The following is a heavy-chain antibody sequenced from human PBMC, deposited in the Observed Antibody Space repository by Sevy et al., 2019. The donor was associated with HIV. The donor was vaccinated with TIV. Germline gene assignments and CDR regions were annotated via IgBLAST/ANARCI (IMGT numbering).Heavy chain of an antibody. CDR2: IYYSGST. V-gene: IGHV4-30-4*01. D-gene: IGHD4-4*01. CDR1: GGSISSGDYY. Sequence: SETLSLTCTVSGGSISSGDYYWSWIRQPTGKCLEWIGYIYYSGSTYYNPSLKSRVTISVDTSKNQFSLKLSSVTAADTAVYYCARAEEDYRQDYWGQGTLVTVSS. CDR3: ARAEEDYRQDY. J-gene: IGHJ4*02.